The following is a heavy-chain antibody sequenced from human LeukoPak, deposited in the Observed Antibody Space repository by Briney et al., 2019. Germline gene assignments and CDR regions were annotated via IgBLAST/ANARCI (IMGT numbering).Heavy chain of an antibody. V-gene: IGHV3-7*01. D-gene: IGHD2-2*02. J-gene: IGHJ6*02. CDR3: ARSPYCSSTSCYSYGMDV. CDR1: GFTFSSYW. CDR2: IKQDGSEK. Sequence: PGESLRLSCAASGFTFSSYWMSWVRQAPGKGLEWVANIKQDGSEKYYVDSVKGRFTISRDNAKNSLYLQMNSLRAEDTAVYYCARSPYCSSTSCYSYGMDVWGQGTTVTVSS.